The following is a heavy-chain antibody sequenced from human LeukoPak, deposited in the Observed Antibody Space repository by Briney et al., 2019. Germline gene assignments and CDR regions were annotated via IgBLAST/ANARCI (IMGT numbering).Heavy chain of an antibody. D-gene: IGHD5-12*01. CDR3: ARLVSGYDYEGYFDY. Sequence: SETLSLTCAVYGGSFSGYYWSWIRQPPGKGLEWIGEINHSGSTNYNPSLKSRVTISVDTSKNQFSLKLSSVTAADTVVYYCARLVSGYDYEGYFDYWGQGTLVTVSS. V-gene: IGHV4-34*01. CDR1: GGSFSGYY. J-gene: IGHJ4*02. CDR2: INHSGST.